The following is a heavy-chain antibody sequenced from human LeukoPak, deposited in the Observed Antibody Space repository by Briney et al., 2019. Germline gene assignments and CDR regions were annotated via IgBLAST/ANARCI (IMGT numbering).Heavy chain of an antibody. V-gene: IGHV1-69*01. CDR3: AFTVTTWSQKYYYYYGMDV. CDR2: IIPIFGTA. J-gene: IGHJ6*02. Sequence: GSSVKVSCKASGGTFSSYTISWVRQAPGQGLEWMGGIIPIFGTANYAQKFQGRVTITADESTSTAYMELSSLRSEDTAVYYCAFTVTTWSQKYYYYYGMDVWGQGTTVTVSS. CDR1: GGTFSSYT. D-gene: IGHD4-17*01.